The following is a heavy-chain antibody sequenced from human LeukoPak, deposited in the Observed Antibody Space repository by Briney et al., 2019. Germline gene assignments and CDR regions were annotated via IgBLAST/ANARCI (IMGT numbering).Heavy chain of an antibody. J-gene: IGHJ3*02. D-gene: IGHD3-16*01. CDR2: IYYSGST. Sequence: KPSETLSLTCTVSGGSISSSSYYWGWIRQPPRKGLEWIGSIYYSGSTYYNPSLKSRVTISVDTSKNQFSLKLSSVTAADTAVYYCARRGYTITFRRGSPGAFDIWGHGTTVTVSS. V-gene: IGHV4-39*01. CDR3: ARRGYTITFRRGSPGAFDI. CDR1: GGSISSSSYY.